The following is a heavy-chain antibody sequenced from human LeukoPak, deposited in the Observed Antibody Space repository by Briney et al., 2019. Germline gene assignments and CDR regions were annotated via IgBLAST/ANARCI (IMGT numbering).Heavy chain of an antibody. Sequence: GGSLRLSCTASGFTVSGNYMTWVRQAPGKGLEWVSVIYSGGSTYYADSVKGRFIISRDNSKNTLYLQMNSLRAEDTAVYYCATQWGVYCSGGACSYTGAFDIWGQGTMVTVSS. J-gene: IGHJ3*02. CDR1: GFTVSGNY. V-gene: IGHV3-66*01. CDR3: ATQWGVYCSGGACSYTGAFDI. CDR2: IYSGGST. D-gene: IGHD2-15*01.